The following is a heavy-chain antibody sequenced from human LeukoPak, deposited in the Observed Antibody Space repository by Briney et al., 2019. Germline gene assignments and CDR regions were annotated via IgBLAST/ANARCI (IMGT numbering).Heavy chain of an antibody. CDR2: ISYDGSNK. D-gene: IGHD3-3*01. CDR1: GFTFSSYA. Sequence: PGGSLRLSCAASGFTFSSYAMHWVRLAPGKGLEWVAVISYDGSNKYYADSVKGRFTISRDNSKNTLYLQMNSLRAEDTAVYYCARETYYDFWSGYYSWFDPWGQGTLVTVSS. V-gene: IGHV3-30-3*01. J-gene: IGHJ5*02. CDR3: ARETYYDFWSGYYSWFDP.